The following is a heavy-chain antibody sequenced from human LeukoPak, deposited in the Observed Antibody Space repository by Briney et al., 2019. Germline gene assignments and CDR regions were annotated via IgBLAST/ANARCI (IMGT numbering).Heavy chain of an antibody. CDR1: VFTFSNYA. CDR2: ISYTGGST. J-gene: IGHJ4*02. Sequence: GGSLRLSCAASVFTFSNYARTWVRQAPGKGLEWVSTISYTGGSTYYAESVKGRFTISRDNSKNTLFLQMNSLRAEDTAVYYCSRDGYNSIDYWGQGTLVTVSS. V-gene: IGHV3-23*01. CDR3: SRDGYNSIDY. D-gene: IGHD1-1*01.